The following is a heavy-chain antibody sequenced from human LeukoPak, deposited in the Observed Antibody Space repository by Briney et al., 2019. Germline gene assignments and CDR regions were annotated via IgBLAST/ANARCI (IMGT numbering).Heavy chain of an antibody. CDR2: SEPSESYT. J-gene: IGHJ4*02. CDR1: GDSFTNYW. V-gene: IGHV5-10-1*01. Sequence: GGSCQISGKGSGDSFTNYWMSGVRQVRGKGREWRGRSEPSESYTNYRPCLQGHVTISADKCISNSYLQRSGLKASDTALYYCARHINSGYDPFDYWGQGTLVTVSS. CDR3: ARHINSGYDPFDY. D-gene: IGHD5-12*01.